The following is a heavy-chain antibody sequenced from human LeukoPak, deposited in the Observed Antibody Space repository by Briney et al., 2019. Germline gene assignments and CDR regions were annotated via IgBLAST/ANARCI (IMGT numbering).Heavy chain of an antibody. CDR2: INPNSGGT. D-gene: IGHD6-13*01. J-gene: IGHJ5*02. CDR3: ARSLPGYSSSWYCWFDP. V-gene: IGHV1-2*02. CDR1: GYTFTGYY. Sequence: WASVKVSCKASGYTFTGYYMHWVRQAPGQGLEWMGWINPNSGGTNYAQKFQGRVTMTRDTSISTAYMELSGLRSDDTAVYYCARSLPGYSSSWYCWFDPWGQGTLVTVSS.